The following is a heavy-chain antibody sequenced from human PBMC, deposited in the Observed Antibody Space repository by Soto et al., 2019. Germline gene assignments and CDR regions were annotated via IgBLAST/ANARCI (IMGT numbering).Heavy chain of an antibody. CDR2: INAGNGNT. D-gene: IGHD1-7*01. CDR1: GYTFTSYA. J-gene: IGHJ6*03. V-gene: IGHV1-3*01. Sequence: ASVKVSCKASGYTFTSYAMHWVRQAPGQRLEWMGWINAGNGNTKYSQKFQGRVTITRDTSASTAYMELSSLRSEDTAVYYCARDRGITGTTREYYYYYMDGWGKGTTVTVSS. CDR3: ARDRGITGTTREYYYYYMDG.